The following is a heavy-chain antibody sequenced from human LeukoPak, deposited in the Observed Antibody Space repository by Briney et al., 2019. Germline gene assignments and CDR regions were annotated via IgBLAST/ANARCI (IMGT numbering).Heavy chain of an antibody. D-gene: IGHD3-10*01. CDR1: GYTFTGYY. CDR3: AREGKPTDY. J-gene: IGHJ4*02. CDR2: IIPIFGTA. Sequence: SVKVSCKASGYTFTGYYMHWVRQAPGQGLEWMGGIIPIFGTANYAQKFQGRVTITADESTSTAYMELSSLRSEDTAVYYCAREGKPTDYWGQGTLVTVSS. V-gene: IGHV1-69*13.